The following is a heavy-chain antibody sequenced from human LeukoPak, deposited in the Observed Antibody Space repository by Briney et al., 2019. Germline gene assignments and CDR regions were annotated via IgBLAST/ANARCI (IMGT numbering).Heavy chain of an antibody. J-gene: IGHJ4*02. Sequence: GGSRTPSCPASGFTLSSLAMSWVRQAPGKGLEWVSTISGSGSSTYSADSVKGRFTISRDNSKTTLYLQMNNLRAEDTAVYFCAGDLRAAASRWGQRWLVTVSS. D-gene: IGHD2-15*01. V-gene: IGHV3-23*01. CDR2: ISGSGSST. CDR3: AGDLRAAASR. CDR1: GFTLSSLA.